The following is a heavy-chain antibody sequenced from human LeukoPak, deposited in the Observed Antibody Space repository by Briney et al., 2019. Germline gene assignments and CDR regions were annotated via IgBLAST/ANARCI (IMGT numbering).Heavy chain of an antibody. CDR2: IFPSGGEI. D-gene: IGHD5-18*01. V-gene: IGHV3-23*01. CDR1: GFTFSSYW. J-gene: IGHJ4*02. Sequence: GGSLRLSCAASGFTFSSYWMNWVRQAPGKGLEWVSSIFPSGGEIHYADSVRGRFTIYRDNSKSILSLQMNSLRAEDTAIYYCATYRQVLLPFESWGQGTLVTVSS. CDR3: ATYRQVLLPFES.